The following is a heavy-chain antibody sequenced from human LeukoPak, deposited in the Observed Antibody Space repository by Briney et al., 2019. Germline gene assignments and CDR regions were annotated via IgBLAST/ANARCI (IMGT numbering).Heavy chain of an antibody. CDR2: IWYDGSNK. J-gene: IGHJ6*02. CDR1: GFTFSSYG. V-gene: IGHV3-33*06. Sequence: PGGSLRLSCAASGFTFSSYGMHWVRQAPGKGLEWVAVIWYDGSNKYYTDSVKGRFTISRDNSKNTLYLQMNSLRAEDTAVYYCAKVEATIFGVDRPYYYYGMDVWGQGTTVTVSS. D-gene: IGHD3-3*01. CDR3: AKVEATIFGVDRPYYYYGMDV.